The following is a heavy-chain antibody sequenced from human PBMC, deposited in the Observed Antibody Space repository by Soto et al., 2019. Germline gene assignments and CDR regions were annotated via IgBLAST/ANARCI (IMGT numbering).Heavy chain of an antibody. J-gene: IGHJ5*02. CDR2: IYYSGST. V-gene: IGHV4-31*02. CDR3: ARGRYCSGGSCYSEVRWFDP. D-gene: IGHD2-15*01. Sequence: PSETLSLTCTVSGGSISSGGYYWSWIRQHPGKGLEWIGYIYYSGSTYYNPSLKSRVTISVDTSKNQFSLKLSSVTAADTAVYYCARGRYCSGGSCYSEVRWFDPWGQGTLVTVSS. CDR1: GGSISSGGYY.